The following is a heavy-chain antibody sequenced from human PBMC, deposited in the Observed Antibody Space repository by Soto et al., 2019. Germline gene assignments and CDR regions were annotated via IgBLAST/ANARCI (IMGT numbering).Heavy chain of an antibody. D-gene: IGHD4-17*01. CDR1: GGSISSYY. Sequence: QVPLQESGPGRVKPSETLSLTCTVSGGSISSYYWSWIRQPPGKGLEWIGYISYSGSTNYNPSLKSRVTISVYTAKDQVSLTLSSATAADTDVYYCARRYGVNLVYWCQGTLVTVSS. V-gene: IGHV4-59*08. J-gene: IGHJ4*02. CDR2: ISYSGST. CDR3: ARRYGVNLVY.